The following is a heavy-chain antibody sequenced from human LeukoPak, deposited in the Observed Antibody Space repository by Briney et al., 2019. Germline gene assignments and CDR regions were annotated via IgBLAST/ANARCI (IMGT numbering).Heavy chain of an antibody. CDR2: VSHDGSAK. CDR1: GFTFSSYS. J-gene: IGHJ4*02. D-gene: IGHD3-10*01. Sequence: GGSLRLSCAASGFTFSSYSMNWVRQAPGKGLEWVAVVSHDGSAKFYADSVKGRFTISRDNPNNILYLQVNSLRPEDTAVYYCTKELGASGSSHMCYFDYWGQGILVTVS. CDR3: TKELGASGSSHMCYFDY. V-gene: IGHV3-30*18.